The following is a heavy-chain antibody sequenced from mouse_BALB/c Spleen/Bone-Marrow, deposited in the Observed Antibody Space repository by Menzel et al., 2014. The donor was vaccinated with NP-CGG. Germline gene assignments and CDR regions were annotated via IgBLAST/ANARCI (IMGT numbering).Heavy chain of an antibody. CDR1: GFNFKDTY. CDR2: IDPANGNT. J-gene: IGHJ1*01. V-gene: IGHV14-3*02. CDR3: ATYYYGRYFDD. Sequence: EVKLMESGAELVKPGASVKLSCTASGFNFKDTYMHWVKQRPEQGLEWIGRIDPANGNTKYDPKFQGKATITADTSSNTAYLQLSSLTSEDTAVYCCATYYYGRYFDDWGAGTTVTVSS. D-gene: IGHD1-1*01.